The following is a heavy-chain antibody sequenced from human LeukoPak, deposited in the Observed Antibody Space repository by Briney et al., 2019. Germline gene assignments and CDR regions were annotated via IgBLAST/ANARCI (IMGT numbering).Heavy chain of an antibody. CDR2: IRYDGSNK. J-gene: IGHJ5*02. V-gene: IGHV3-30*02. CDR1: GFTFSSYW. D-gene: IGHD1-26*01. Sequence: PGGSLRLFCAASGFTFSSYWMSWVRQAPGKGLEWVAFIRYDGSNKYYADSVKGRFTISRDNSKNTLYLQMNSLRAEDTAVYHCAKANSGRYSWFDPWGQGTLVTVSS. CDR3: AKANSGRYSWFDP.